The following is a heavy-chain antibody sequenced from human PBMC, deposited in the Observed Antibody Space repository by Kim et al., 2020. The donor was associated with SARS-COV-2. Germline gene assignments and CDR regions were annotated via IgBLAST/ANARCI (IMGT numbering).Heavy chain of an antibody. J-gene: IGHJ6*02. V-gene: IGHV1-46*01. Sequence: ASVKVSCKASGYTFTSYYMHWVRQAPGQGLEWMGIINPSGGSTSYAQKFQGRVTMTRETSTSTVYMELSSLGSEDTAVYYCARDRRTRHDSSGLTISYGMDVWGQGTTVTVSS. CDR3: ARDRRTRHDSSGLTISYGMDV. CDR2: INPSGGST. CDR1: GYTFTSYY. D-gene: IGHD3-22*01.